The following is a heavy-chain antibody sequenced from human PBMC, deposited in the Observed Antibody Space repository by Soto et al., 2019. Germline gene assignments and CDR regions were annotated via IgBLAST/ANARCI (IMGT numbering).Heavy chain of an antibody. CDR1: GGSISSGGYS. V-gene: IGHV4-30-2*01. J-gene: IGHJ6*02. D-gene: IGHD1-26*01. Sequence: SETLSLTCAVSGGSISSGGYSWSWIRQPPGKGLEWIGYIYHSGSTYYNPSLKSRVTISVDRSKNQFSLKLSSVTAADTAVSYCASGRITSDYYYGMDVWGQGTTVTVSS. CDR2: IYHSGST. CDR3: ASGRITSDYYYGMDV.